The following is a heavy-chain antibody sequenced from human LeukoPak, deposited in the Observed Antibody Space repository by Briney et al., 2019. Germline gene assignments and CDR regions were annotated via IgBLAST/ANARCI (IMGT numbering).Heavy chain of an antibody. J-gene: IGHJ6*02. V-gene: IGHV4-39*07. CDR2: IYYSGST. D-gene: IGHD6-13*01. CDR3: ARPPVRCWAAAGHYGMDV. Sequence: SETLSLTCTVSGGSISSSSYYWGWIRQPPGKGLEWIGSIYYSGSTYYNPSLKSRVTISIDTSKNQFSLKLSSVTAADTAVYYCARPPVRCWAAAGHYGMDVWGQGTTVTVSS. CDR1: GGSISSSSYY.